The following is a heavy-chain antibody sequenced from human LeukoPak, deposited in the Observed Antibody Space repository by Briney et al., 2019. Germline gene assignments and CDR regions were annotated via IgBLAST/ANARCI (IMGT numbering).Heavy chain of an antibody. CDR3: ARDTDGSGIFDY. J-gene: IGHJ4*02. Sequence: GGSLRLSCAASGFTFSSYDMHWVRQATGKGLEWVSAIGTAGDTYYPGSVKGRFTISRENAKNSLYLQMNSLRAGDTAVYYCARDTDGSGIFDYWGQGTLDTVSS. CDR1: GFTFSSYD. D-gene: IGHD3-10*01. V-gene: IGHV3-13*01. CDR2: IGTAGDT.